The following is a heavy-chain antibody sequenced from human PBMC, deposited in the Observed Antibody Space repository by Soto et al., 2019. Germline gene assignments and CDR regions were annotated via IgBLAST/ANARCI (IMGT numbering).Heavy chain of an antibody. CDR3: ARSREMYYYDSSGYYAH. V-gene: IGHV4-59*01. J-gene: IGHJ4*02. CDR2: VSFRGST. D-gene: IGHD3-22*01. Sequence: PSETLSLTCTVSGDSIGSYYWNWIRQSPGKELEWIGYVSFRGSTSYNPSLKSRVTISVDTSKNQFSLKLSSVTAADTAVYYCARSREMYYYDSSGYYAHWGQGTLVT. CDR1: GDSIGSYY.